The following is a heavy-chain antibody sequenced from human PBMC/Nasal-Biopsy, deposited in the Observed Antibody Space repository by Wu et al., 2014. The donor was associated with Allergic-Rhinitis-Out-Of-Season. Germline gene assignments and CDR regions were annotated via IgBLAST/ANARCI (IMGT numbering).Heavy chain of an antibody. CDR3: ARAGVGIDYGDSDGPAGSHAFDI. Sequence: TLSLTCTVSGVSITNRGYHWVWIRQSPGKGLEWIAYIYYSGSTKYNPSLKSRVTISVDTSKNQISLNLRSVTAADTAVYYCARAGVGIDYGDSDGPAGSHAFDIWGQGTMVTVSS. CDR1: GVSITNRGYH. J-gene: IGHJ3*02. D-gene: IGHD4-17*01. V-gene: IGHV4-61*08. CDR2: IYYSGST.